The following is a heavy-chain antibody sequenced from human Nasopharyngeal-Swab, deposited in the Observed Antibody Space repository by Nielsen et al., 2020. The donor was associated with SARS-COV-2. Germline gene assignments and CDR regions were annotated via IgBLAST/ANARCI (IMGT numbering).Heavy chain of an antibody. D-gene: IGHD2/OR15-2a*01. J-gene: IGHJ4*02. V-gene: IGHV3-7*01. CDR2: VKQDGTEK. CDR1: GFTFSPYW. CDR3: ARDEILAY. Sequence: GESLKISCAASGFTFSPYWMTWVRQAPGKGLEWVANVKQDGTEKYFVDSVKGRFTISRYNAKNSRYLHMNSLRAEDTAVYYCARDEILAYWGQGTLVTVSS.